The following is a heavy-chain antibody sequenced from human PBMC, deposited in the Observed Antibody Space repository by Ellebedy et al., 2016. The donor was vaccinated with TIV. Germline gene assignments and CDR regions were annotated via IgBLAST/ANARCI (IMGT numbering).Heavy chain of an antibody. D-gene: IGHD2-8*02. CDR3: ATGSSSGGYLDY. J-gene: IGHJ4*02. CDR2: LDPEELRT. CDR1: GYSLRDLS. Sequence: ASVKVSCKVSGYSLRDLSMHWVRQAPGKGLEYMGGLDPEELRTIYAQKFQGRVTMTEDISADTAYMELSSLRSEDTAIYFCATGSSSGGYLDYWGQGTLVSVSS. V-gene: IGHV1-24*01.